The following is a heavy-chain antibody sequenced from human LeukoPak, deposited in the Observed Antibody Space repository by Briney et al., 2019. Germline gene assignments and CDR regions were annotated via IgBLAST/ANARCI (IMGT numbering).Heavy chain of an antibody. Sequence: GGSLRLSCAASGFTFSNYAMTWVRQAPGKGLEWVSSISGNSANTYYADSVKGRFTVSRANSKHILYLQMNSLRVEDTAVYFCAKGGRLWFAFYFDYWGQGTLATVSS. D-gene: IGHD3-10*01. V-gene: IGHV3-23*01. J-gene: IGHJ4*02. CDR3: AKGGRLWFAFYFDY. CDR1: GFTFSNYA. CDR2: ISGNSANT.